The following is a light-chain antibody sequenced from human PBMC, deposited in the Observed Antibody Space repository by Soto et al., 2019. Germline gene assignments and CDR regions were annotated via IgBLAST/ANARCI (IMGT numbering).Light chain of an antibody. V-gene: IGKV1-39*01. CDR1: QSIGTY. CDR3: QQSSSPPPT. CDR2: SAS. Sequence: DIQMTQSPSSLSASVGDRVTISCRASQSIGTYLNWYQFKAGKAPKLLIYSASSLQSGVPSRFSGSGSATDFTPTISSLQPGDFATYYCQQSSSPPPTFGGGPKVEMK. J-gene: IGKJ4*01.